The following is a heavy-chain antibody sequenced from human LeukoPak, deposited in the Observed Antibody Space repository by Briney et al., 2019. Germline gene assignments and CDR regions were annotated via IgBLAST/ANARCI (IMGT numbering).Heavy chain of an antibody. V-gene: IGHV3-48*01. D-gene: IGHD3-3*01. CDR2: IGISSGNT. CDR1: GFNFIDYS. Sequence: GGSLRLSCAASGFNFIDYSMNWVRQAPGKGLEWISYIGISSGNTKYADSVKGRFTISRDKARNSLYLQMNSLRAEDTAVYYCASLDDFWSGSIGELDYWGQGTLVTVSS. CDR3: ASLDDFWSGSIGELDY. J-gene: IGHJ4*02.